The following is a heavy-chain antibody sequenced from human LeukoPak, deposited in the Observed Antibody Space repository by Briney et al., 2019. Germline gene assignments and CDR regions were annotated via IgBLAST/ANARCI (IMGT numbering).Heavy chain of an antibody. Sequence: TSETLSLTCTVSGGSISSSSYYWGWIRQPPGKGLEWIGSIYYSGSTYYNPSLKSRVTMSVDTSKNQFSLKLSSVTAADTAVYYCARVERYSSGWYLFDYWGQGTLVTVSS. J-gene: IGHJ4*02. CDR3: ARVERYSSGWYLFDY. D-gene: IGHD6-19*01. CDR1: GGSISSSSYY. CDR2: IYYSGST. V-gene: IGHV4-39*07.